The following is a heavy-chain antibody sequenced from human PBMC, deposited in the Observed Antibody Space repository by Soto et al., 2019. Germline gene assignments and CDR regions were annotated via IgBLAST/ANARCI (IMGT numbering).Heavy chain of an antibody. CDR2: IYYSGST. D-gene: IGHD3-9*01. CDR3: ARLGRYYDILSGYSPLSWFDP. CDR1: GGSISSYY. V-gene: IGHV4-59*08. J-gene: IGHJ5*02. Sequence: SETLSLTCTVSGGSISSYYWSWIRQPPGKGLEWIGYIYYSGSTNYNPSLKSRVTISVDTSKNQFSLNLSSVTAADTAVYYCARLGRYYDILSGYSPLSWFDPWGQGTLVTVSS.